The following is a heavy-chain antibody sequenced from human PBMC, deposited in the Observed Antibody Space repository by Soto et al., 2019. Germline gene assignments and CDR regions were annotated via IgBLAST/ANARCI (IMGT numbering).Heavy chain of an antibody. CDR1: GGTFSSYA. J-gene: IGHJ4*02. Sequence: SVKVSCKASGGTFSSYAISWVRQAPGQGLEWMGGITPIFGTANYAQKFQGRVTITADKSTSTAYMELSSLRSEDTAVYYCARLSIVGASPYYFDYWGQGTLVTVSS. CDR2: ITPIFGTA. CDR3: ARLSIVGASPYYFDY. D-gene: IGHD1-26*01. V-gene: IGHV1-69*06.